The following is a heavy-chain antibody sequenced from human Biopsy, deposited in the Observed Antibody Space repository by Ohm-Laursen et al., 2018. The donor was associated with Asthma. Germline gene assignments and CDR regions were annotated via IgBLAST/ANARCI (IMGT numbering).Heavy chain of an antibody. V-gene: IGHV1-69*13. CDR3: ARGYSGSDRIVYYYSGLEV. CDR2: LIPVLGTT. CDR1: GDSFSNYA. Sequence: GPSVTASCKLSGDSFSNYAISWARQAPGQGREWMGGLIPVLGTTDHAQMFEGRVTITADESTSTAYMELSSLSSEDTAVYYCARGYSGSDRIVYYYSGLEVWGQGTTVTVSS. D-gene: IGHD5-12*01. J-gene: IGHJ6*02.